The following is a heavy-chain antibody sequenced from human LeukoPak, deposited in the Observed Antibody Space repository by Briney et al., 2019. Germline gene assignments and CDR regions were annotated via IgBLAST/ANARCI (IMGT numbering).Heavy chain of an antibody. CDR1: GFTFSSYA. Sequence: GGSLRLSCAASGFTFSSYAMSWVRQAPGKGLEWVSAISGSGGSTYYADSVKGRSTISRDNSKDTLYLQMNSLRAEDTAVYYCAKDHYYDSSGSGIYWGQGTLVTVSS. V-gene: IGHV3-23*01. D-gene: IGHD3-22*01. CDR3: AKDHYYDSSGSGIY. J-gene: IGHJ4*02. CDR2: ISGSGGST.